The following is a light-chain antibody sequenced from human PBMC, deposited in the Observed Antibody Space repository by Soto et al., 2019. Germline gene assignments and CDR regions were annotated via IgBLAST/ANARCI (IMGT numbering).Light chain of an antibody. CDR2: DVN. J-gene: IGLJ2*01. CDR3: CSYGGSYTVV. Sequence: QSALTQPRSVSGSPGQSVTISCTGTSSDVGGYNYVYWYQQHPGKAPKLMIYDVNKRPAGVPDRFSGSKSGNTASLTISGLQAEDEDDYYCCSYGGSYTVVFGGGTKLTVL. CDR1: SSDVGGYNY. V-gene: IGLV2-11*01.